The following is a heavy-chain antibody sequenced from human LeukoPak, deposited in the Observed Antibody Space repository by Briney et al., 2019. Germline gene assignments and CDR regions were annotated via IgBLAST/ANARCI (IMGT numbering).Heavy chain of an antibody. CDR1: GFTFSSYA. J-gene: IGHJ4*02. CDR3: AIMHGYYDGSGFWVQ. V-gene: IGHV3-23*01. CDR2: ISPSSDRT. D-gene: IGHD3-22*01. Sequence: GGSLRLSCAASGFTFSSYAMSWVRQAPGKGLEWVSFISPSSDRTSNADSVEGRFTISRDNTGNTLYLQMNSLRDEDTGVYYCAIMHGYYDGSGFWVQWGQGTLVTVSS.